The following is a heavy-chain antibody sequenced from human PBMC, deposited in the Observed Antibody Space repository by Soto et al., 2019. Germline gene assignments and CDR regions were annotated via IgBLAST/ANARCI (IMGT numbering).Heavy chain of an antibody. J-gene: IGHJ4*02. CDR3: ARVDTSVGIPIWDH. V-gene: IGHV4-61*01. Sequence: QVQLQESGPGLVKPSETLSLTCTVSGDSVNSGSYFWSWVRQPPGKGLEWIGYIYHSGSTNYKPSLKSRVDISLDTSRNQVSLKLSSVSTADTAVYYCARVDTSVGIPIWDHWGQGTLVSVSS. D-gene: IGHD5-18*01. CDR1: GDSVNSGSYF. CDR2: IYHSGST.